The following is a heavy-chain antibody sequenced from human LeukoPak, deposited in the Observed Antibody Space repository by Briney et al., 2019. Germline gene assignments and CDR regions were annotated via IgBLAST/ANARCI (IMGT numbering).Heavy chain of an antibody. V-gene: IGHV3-23*01. CDR1: GFTFSNYV. Sequence: SGGSLRLSCAASGFTFSNYVMGWVRQPPGEGLQWVSVTSGSGITTYYARSVKGRFTISRDNSKNTLYLQMNNLRAEDTAIYYCAKTGLYSSSSRGFFDYWGQGTLVTVSS. CDR3: AKTGLYSSSSRGFFDY. J-gene: IGHJ4*02. D-gene: IGHD6-6*01. CDR2: TSGSGITT.